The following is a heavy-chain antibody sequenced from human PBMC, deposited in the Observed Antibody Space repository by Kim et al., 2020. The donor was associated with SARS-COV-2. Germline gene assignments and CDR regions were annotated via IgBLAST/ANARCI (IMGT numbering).Heavy chain of an antibody. D-gene: IGHD6-13*01. V-gene: IGHV3-7*01. J-gene: IGHJ4*02. CDR3: ARHSSSQLAKDY. Sequence: YYAESVKGRFTISRDNAKKALYLQRNSLIAEDTAVYYCARHSSSQLAKDYWGQGTLVTVSS.